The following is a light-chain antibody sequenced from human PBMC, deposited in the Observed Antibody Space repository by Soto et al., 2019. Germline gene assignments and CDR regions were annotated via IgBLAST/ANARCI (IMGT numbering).Light chain of an antibody. CDR1: SSDVGAFNF. J-gene: IGLJ2*01. CDR2: DVR. V-gene: IGLV2-14*03. Sequence: QSALTQPASVSGSPGQSITISCTGTSSDVGAFNFVSWYQQHPGKAPKLMIYDVRHRPTGVSDRFSGSKSGNTASLTIYGLQAEDDADYYCTSLKPTSPPVLFGGWTKLTFI. CDR3: TSLKPTSPPVL.